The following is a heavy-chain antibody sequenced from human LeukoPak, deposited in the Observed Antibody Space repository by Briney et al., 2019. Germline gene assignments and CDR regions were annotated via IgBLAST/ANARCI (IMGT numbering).Heavy chain of an antibody. D-gene: IGHD2-2*01. Sequence: ASVKVSCKASGYTFTGYYMHWVRQAPGQGLEWMGRINPNSGGTNYAQKFQGRVTMTRDTSISTAYMELSRLRSDDTAVYYCARDLSKVFRVPAHYYYYYYYMDVWGKGTTVTVSS. V-gene: IGHV1-2*06. J-gene: IGHJ6*03. CDR3: ARDLSKVFRVPAHYYYYYYYMDV. CDR2: INPNSGGT. CDR1: GYTFTGYY.